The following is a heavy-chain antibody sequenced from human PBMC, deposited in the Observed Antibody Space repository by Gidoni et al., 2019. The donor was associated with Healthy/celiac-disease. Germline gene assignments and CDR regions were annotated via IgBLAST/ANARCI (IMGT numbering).Heavy chain of an antibody. CDR2: MNPNSGNT. Sequence: PLVESGAEVRKPGATVKVYCQDYGYTFTSEDITWVRQANVQGLEWMVWMNPNSGNTGYAQKFQGRVTMTMNTSRSTAYMELSSLRSEDTAVYYCARGGDIVTCIFSPMDYYGMDVWGQGTTVTVSS. CDR1: GYTFTSED. J-gene: IGHJ6*02. CDR3: ARGGDIVTCIFSPMDYYGMDV. V-gene: IGHV1-8*01. D-gene: IGHD3-9*01.